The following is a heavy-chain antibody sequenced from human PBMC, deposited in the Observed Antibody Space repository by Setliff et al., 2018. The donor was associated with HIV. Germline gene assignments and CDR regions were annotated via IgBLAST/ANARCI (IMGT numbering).Heavy chain of an antibody. CDR2: VLYNGDT. D-gene: IGHD2-8*01. CDR3: ARDAPTVYANGWFDP. V-gene: IGHV4-34*12. CDR1: GGSFSGNH. J-gene: IGHJ5*02. Sequence: SETLSLTCTIYGGSFSGNHWSWIRQSPGNGLEWIGEVLYNGDTNYIPSLKSRVTMSLGTSKNQFSLNLNSVTAADTAVYYCARDAPTVYANGWFDPWGQGTLVTVSS.